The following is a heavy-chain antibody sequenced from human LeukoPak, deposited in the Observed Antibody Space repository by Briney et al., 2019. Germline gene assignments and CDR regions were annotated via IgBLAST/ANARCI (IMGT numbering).Heavy chain of an antibody. CDR2: IHDSGYT. CDR1: GDSISSGGFY. V-gene: IGHV4-31*03. Sequence: SETLSLTCTVSGDSISSGGFYWTWIRQRPGKGLECIGYIHDSGYTNYNPSLRTRVIMSTDTSKNEFSLKLRSVTAADTAVYFCANIRGVLWEDHIGDYYGPAAYFQDWGPGTLVTVSS. D-gene: IGHD3-22*01. CDR3: ANIRGVLWEDHIGDYYGPAAYFQD. J-gene: IGHJ1*01.